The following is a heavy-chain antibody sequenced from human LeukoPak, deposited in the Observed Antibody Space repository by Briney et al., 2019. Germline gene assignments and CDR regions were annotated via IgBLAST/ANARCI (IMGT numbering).Heavy chain of an antibody. D-gene: IGHD6-6*01. CDR3: AKGIAAGSGAWNY. V-gene: IGHV3-23*01. Sequence: AGASLRLSCAASGFTFISYTMSWVRQAPGKGLEWVSAISGSGGRTYSADSVKGRFSISRDNSKNTLYRQMNSLRAEDTAVYYCAKGIAAGSGAWNYWGQGTLVTVSS. CDR1: GFTFISYT. J-gene: IGHJ4*02. CDR2: ISGSGGRT.